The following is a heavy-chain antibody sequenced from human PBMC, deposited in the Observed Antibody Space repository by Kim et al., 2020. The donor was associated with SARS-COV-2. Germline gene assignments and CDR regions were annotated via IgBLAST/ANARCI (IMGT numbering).Heavy chain of an antibody. Sequence: GGSLRLSCAASGFTFDDYAMNWVRQAPGKGLEWVSGISWNSGTIDYVDSVRGRFTISRDNARKSLFLQMNSLRREDTALYYCAKGRVAGSDTTYYYALDDWGQGTTYIVS. CDR1: GFTFDDYA. J-gene: IGHJ6*02. CDR3: AKGRVAGSDTTYYYALDD. D-gene: IGHD6-19*01. V-gene: IGHV3-9*01. CDR2: ISWNSGTI.